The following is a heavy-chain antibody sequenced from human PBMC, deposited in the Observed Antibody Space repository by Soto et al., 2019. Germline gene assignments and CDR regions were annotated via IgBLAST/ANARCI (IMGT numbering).Heavy chain of an antibody. D-gene: IGHD2-21*02. V-gene: IGHV3-64*01. CDR3: ARDAMTRKGTFDI. CDR2: ISSNGGST. CDR1: GFTFSSYA. J-gene: IGHJ3*02. Sequence: LRLSCAASGFTFSSYAMHWVRQAPGKGLEYVSAISSNGGSTYYANSVKGRFTISRDNSKNTLYLQMGSLRAEDMAVYYCARDAMTRKGTFDIWGQGTMVTVSS.